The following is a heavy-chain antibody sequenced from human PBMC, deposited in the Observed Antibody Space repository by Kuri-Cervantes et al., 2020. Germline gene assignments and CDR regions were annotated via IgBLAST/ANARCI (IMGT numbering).Heavy chain of an antibody. J-gene: IGHJ6*02. CDR2: ISYDGSNK. CDR1: GFTFSSYA. D-gene: IGHD2-15*01. Sequence: GESLKISCAASGFTFSSYAMHWVRQAPGKGLEWVAVISYDGSNKYYADSVKGRFTISRDNSKNTLYLQMNSLRAEDTAVYYCARDVKDIVVVVAATRVGKYYSMDVWGQGTTVTVSS. CDR3: ARDVKDIVVVVAATRVGKYYSMDV. V-gene: IGHV3-30-3*01.